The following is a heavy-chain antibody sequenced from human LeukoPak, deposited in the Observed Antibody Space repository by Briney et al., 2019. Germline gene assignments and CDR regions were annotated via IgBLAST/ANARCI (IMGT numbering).Heavy chain of an antibody. J-gene: IGHJ4*02. CDR1: GGSITRNY. CDR2: VYYSGST. V-gene: IGHV4-59*01. D-gene: IGHD2-8*02. Sequence: SETLSLTCGVSGGSITRNYWSWIRQFPGKGLEWIGSVYYSGSTDYNPSLKSRVTISVDTSKNQFSLKVTSVTAADTAVYYCARGLVDTLLDYWGRGALVTVSS. CDR3: ARGLVDTLLDY.